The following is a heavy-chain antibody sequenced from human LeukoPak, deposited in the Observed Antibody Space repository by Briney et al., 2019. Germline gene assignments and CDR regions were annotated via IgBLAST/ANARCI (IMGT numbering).Heavy chain of an antibody. J-gene: IGHJ4*02. V-gene: IGHV3-30*02. D-gene: IGHD5/OR15-5a*01. CDR2: IRYDGTNK. Sequence: QPGGSLRLSCAASGFTFRSYGMHWVRQAPGKGLEWVAFIRYDGTNKYYADSVKGRFTIFRDNSKNTLYLQMNSLRAEDTAVYYCVKDAFRSHIVSTGRGLLSYWGQGTLVTVSS. CDR3: VKDAFRSHIVSTGRGLLSY. CDR1: GFTFRSYG.